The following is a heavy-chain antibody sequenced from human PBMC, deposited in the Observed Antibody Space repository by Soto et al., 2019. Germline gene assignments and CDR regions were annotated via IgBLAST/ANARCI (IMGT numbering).Heavy chain of an antibody. CDR1: GFTFSSNW. Sequence: GGSLRLSCAASGFTFSSNWMSWVRQAPGKGLEWVANIKQDGSETYYVDSVRGRFTISRDNAKNSLYLQMNSLRAEDAAVYYCVADYGGLEGFDIWGQGTMV. V-gene: IGHV3-7*01. J-gene: IGHJ3*02. D-gene: IGHD3-10*01. CDR2: IKQDGSET. CDR3: VADYGGLEGFDI.